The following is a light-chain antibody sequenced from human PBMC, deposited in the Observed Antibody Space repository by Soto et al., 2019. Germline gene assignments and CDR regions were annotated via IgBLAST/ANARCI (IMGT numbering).Light chain of an antibody. V-gene: IGKV4-1*01. Sequence: DIVMTQSPDSLAVSLGERATINCKSSQSVLYSSNNKDYLAWYQHKPGQPPKLLIYWVSTRESGVPDRFSGSGSGTDFTLTISSLQAEDVAVYYCQQYYTLPRTFGQGTKVEIK. J-gene: IGKJ1*01. CDR2: WVS. CDR1: QSVLYSSNNKDY. CDR3: QQYYTLPRT.